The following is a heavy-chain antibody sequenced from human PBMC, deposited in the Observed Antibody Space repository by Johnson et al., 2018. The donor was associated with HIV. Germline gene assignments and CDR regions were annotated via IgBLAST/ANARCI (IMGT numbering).Heavy chain of an antibody. CDR1: GFTFDDYA. Sequence: VQLVESGGGLVQPGRSLRLSCAASGFTFDDYAMHWVRQAPGKGLEWVSGISWNSGSIGYADSVKGRFTISRDNAKNSLYLQMNSLSAEDTAVYYWSREWGVITFGGVIPRNAFDIWGQGTMVTVSS. J-gene: IGHJ3*02. D-gene: IGHD3-16*01. V-gene: IGHV3-9*01. CDR3: SREWGVITFGGVIPRNAFDI. CDR2: ISWNSGSI.